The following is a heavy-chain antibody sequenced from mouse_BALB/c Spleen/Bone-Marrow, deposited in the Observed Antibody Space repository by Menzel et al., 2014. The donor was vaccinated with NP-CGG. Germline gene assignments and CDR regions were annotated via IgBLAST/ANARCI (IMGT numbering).Heavy chain of an antibody. V-gene: IGHV8-11*01. CDR3: ARIEDYFAY. CDR1: GFSLSTYGIG. CDR2: IWWNDNK. Sequence: QVTLKECGPGILQPSQTLSLTCSFSGFSLSTYGIGVGWIRQPSGKGLEWLAHIWWNDNKYYNTALKSRLTISKDTSNNLVFLKIASVDTADTATYYCARIEDYFAYWGQGTLVTVSA. J-gene: IGHJ3*01. D-gene: IGHD2-4*01.